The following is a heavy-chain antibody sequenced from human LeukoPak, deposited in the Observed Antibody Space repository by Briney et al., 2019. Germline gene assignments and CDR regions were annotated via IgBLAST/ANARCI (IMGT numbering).Heavy chain of an antibody. CDR1: GGSISNYY. V-gene: IGHV4-59*08. D-gene: IGHD5-24*01. J-gene: IGHJ4*02. CDR2: ISYSGST. Sequence: SETLSLTCTVSGGSISNYYWSWIRQPPGKGLEWIGYISYSGSTNYSPSLKSRVTISVDTSKNQFSLKLSSVTAADTAVYYCARRDGYNPFDYWGQGTLVTVSS. CDR3: ARRDGYNPFDY.